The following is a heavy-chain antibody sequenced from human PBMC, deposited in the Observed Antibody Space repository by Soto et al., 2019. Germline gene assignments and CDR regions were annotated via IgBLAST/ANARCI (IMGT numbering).Heavy chain of an antibody. V-gene: IGHV1-3*01. J-gene: IGHJ6*02. Sequence: GASVKVSCKASGYTFTSYAMHWVRQAPGQRLEWMGWINAGNGNTKYSQKFQGRVTITRDTSTSTAYMELRSLRSDDTAVYYCARDREGIAARQHYYYGMDVWGQGTTVTVSS. CDR1: GYTFTSYA. CDR2: INAGNGNT. CDR3: ARDREGIAARQHYYYGMDV. D-gene: IGHD6-6*01.